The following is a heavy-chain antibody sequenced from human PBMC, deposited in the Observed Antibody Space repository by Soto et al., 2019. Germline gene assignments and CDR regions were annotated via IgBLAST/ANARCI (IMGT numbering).Heavy chain of an antibody. D-gene: IGHD3-22*01. J-gene: IGHJ3*02. CDR2: ISSGSSVI. CDR3: ARGGLRGQWLVADDAFDI. CDR1: GVTFSENR. V-gene: IGHV3-48*02. Sequence: PGGSPRPPRVASGVTFSENRIKWGRQAPGKGVGGGSYISSGSSVIFHTASVKGRFTISRDDAKNSLYLQMNSLRDEDTAVYYCARGGLRGQWLVADDAFDIWGQGTMVTVSS.